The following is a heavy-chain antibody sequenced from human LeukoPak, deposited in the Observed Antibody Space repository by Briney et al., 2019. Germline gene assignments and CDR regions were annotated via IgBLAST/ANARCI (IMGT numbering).Heavy chain of an antibody. CDR1: GYTFNTYA. V-gene: IGHV1-3*01. J-gene: IGHJ4*02. D-gene: IGHD3-22*01. CDR3: AKDRGDYFDTSSQSFDS. CDR2: INAGNDNT. Sequence: ASVKVSCKAYGYTFNTYAMHWVRQAPGQRLEWMGWINAGNDNTKYSQKFQGRVTSTRDTPASTAYLELSSLRSEDTAVYFCAKDRGDYFDTSSQSFDSWGQGTLVTVSS.